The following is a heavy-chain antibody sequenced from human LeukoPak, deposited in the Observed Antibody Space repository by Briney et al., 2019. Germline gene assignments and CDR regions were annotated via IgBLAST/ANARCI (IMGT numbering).Heavy chain of an antibody. CDR1: GYTFTSYG. D-gene: IGHD2-15*01. CDR2: ISAYNGNT. Sequence: ASVKVSCKASGYTFTSYGISWVRQAPGQGLEWMGRISAYNGNTNYAQKLQGRVTMTTDTSTSTAYMELRSLRSDDTAVYYCARDGYCSGGSCYQTGYYYFDYWGQGTLVTVSS. V-gene: IGHV1-18*04. CDR3: ARDGYCSGGSCYQTGYYYFDY. J-gene: IGHJ4*02.